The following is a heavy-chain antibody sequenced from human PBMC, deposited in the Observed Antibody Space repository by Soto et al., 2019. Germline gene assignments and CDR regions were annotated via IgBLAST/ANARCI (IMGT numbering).Heavy chain of an antibody. D-gene: IGHD3-3*01. CDR2: ISYDGGNK. J-gene: IGHJ4*02. Sequence: PGGSLRLSCADSGFTFSSYGMHWVRQAPGKGLEWVAVISYDGGNKYYADSVKGRFTISRDNSKNTLYLQMNSLRAEDTAVYYCAKDLPHGGGGSYYFDYWGQGTQVTVSS. CDR3: AKDLPHGGGGSYYFDY. CDR1: GFTFSSYG. V-gene: IGHV3-30*18.